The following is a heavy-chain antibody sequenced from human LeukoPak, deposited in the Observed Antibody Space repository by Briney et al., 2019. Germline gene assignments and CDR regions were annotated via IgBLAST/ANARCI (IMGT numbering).Heavy chain of an antibody. Sequence: GGSLRLSCAASGFTFSSYAMSWVRQAPGKGLEWVSAISGSGGSTYYADSVKGRFTISRDNSKNTLFLQMNSLRAEDTAVFYCAKRFSSGGDATDNWGHGTLVTVSS. CDR1: GFTFSSYA. D-gene: IGHD2-21*02. CDR2: ISGSGGST. V-gene: IGHV3-23*01. CDR3: AKRFSSGGDATDN. J-gene: IGHJ4*01.